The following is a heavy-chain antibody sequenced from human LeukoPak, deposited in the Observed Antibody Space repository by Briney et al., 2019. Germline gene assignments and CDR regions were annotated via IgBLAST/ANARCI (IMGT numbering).Heavy chain of an antibody. CDR1: GGSISSYY. Sequence: PSETLSLTCTVSGGSISSYYWSWIRQPPEKGLEWIGYIYYSGSTNYNPSLKSRVTISVDTSKNQFSLKLSSVTAADTAVYYCAGLSEYSSSSSIDYWGQGTLVTVSS. V-gene: IGHV4-59*08. CDR3: AGLSEYSSSSSIDY. J-gene: IGHJ4*02. CDR2: IYYSGST. D-gene: IGHD6-6*01.